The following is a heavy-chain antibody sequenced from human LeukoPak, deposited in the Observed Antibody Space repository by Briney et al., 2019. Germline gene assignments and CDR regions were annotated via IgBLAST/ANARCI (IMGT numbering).Heavy chain of an antibody. CDR3: ARDNSSSGERMSAFDI. J-gene: IGHJ3*02. D-gene: IGHD7-27*01. V-gene: IGHV4-30-2*01. CDR2: IYHSGST. Sequence: SETLSLTCTVSGGSISSGGYYWSWIRQPPGKGLEWIGYIYHSGSTYYNPSLKSRVTISVDRSKNQFSLKLSSVTAADTAVYYCARDNSSSGERMSAFDIWGQGTMVTVSS. CDR1: GGSISSGGYY.